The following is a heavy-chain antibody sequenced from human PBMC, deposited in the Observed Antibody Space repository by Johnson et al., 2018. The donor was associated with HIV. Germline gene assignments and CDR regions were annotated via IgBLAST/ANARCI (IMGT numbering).Heavy chain of an antibody. J-gene: IGHJ3*02. Sequence: QVQLVESGGGVVQPGRSLRLSCAASGFTFRSYGMHWVRQAPGKGLEWVAVISYDGSKKYHADSVKGRFTISRDNSKNTLYLQMNTLRAEDTAVYYCARGPGGFGAFDIWGQGTMVTVSS. V-gene: IGHV3-30*03. CDR3: ARGPGGFGAFDI. D-gene: IGHD2-8*02. CDR2: ISYDGSKK. CDR1: GFTFRSYG.